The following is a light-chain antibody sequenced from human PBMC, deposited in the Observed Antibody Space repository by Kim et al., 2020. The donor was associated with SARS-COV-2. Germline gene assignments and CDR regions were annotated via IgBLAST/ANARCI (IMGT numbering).Light chain of an antibody. CDR3: TSYTGSSTFV. V-gene: IGLV2-14*03. Sequence: QSALTQPASVSGSPGQSITISCTGTSNDVGVSAYVSWYQHHPGKAPKLLIYDVSKRPSGLSNRFSGSKSGITASLTISGLQAEDEAEYYCTSYTGSSTFVFGTGTKVTFL. CDR1: SNDVGVSAY. J-gene: IGLJ1*01. CDR2: DVS.